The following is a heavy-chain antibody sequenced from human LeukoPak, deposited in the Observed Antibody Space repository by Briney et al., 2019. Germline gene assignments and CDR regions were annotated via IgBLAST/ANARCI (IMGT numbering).Heavy chain of an antibody. CDR3: AKLYRAVTGMFFDY. D-gene: IGHD6-19*01. Sequence: GGSLRLSCAASGFTFNIYSMSWVRQAPGKGLEWVLAISGSGGSTYYADSVKGRFTISRENSKNTLYLQMNSLRAGDTAVYYCAKLYRAVTGMFFDYWGQGTLVTVSS. V-gene: IGHV3-23*01. J-gene: IGHJ4*02. CDR1: GFTFNIYS. CDR2: ISGSGGST.